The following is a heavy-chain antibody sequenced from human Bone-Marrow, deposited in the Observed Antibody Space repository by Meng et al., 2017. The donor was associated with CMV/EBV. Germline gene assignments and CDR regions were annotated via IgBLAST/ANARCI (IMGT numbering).Heavy chain of an antibody. CDR2: ISYDGSNK. Sequence: GESLKISCAASGFTFSSYYMHWVRQSPGKGLEWVAVISYDGSNKYYADSVKGRFTISRDNSKNTLYLQMNSLRAEDTAVYYCAKEGIFQALDYWGQGTLVTVSS. J-gene: IGHJ4*02. D-gene: IGHD3-3*01. V-gene: IGHV3-30*18. CDR3: AKEGIFQALDY. CDR1: GFTFSSYY.